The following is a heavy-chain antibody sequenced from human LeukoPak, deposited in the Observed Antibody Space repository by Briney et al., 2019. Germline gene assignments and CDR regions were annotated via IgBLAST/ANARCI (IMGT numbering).Heavy chain of an antibody. CDR1: GFTFSSFA. D-gene: IGHD5-12*01. Sequence: GGSLRLSCAASGFTFSSFAMHWVRQAPGKGLEWVAVISYDGSNKYYADSVKGRFTISRDNSKNTLHLQMNSLRAEDTAVYYCARSRSVSGFDYAYWGQGTLVTVSS. V-gene: IGHV3-30-3*01. J-gene: IGHJ4*02. CDR3: ARSRSVSGFDYAY. CDR2: ISYDGSNK.